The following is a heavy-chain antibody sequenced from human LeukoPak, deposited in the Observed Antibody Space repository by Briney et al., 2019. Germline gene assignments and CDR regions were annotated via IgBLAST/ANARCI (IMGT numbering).Heavy chain of an antibody. CDR1: GGTFSSYA. Sequence: SVKVSCKASGGTFSSYAISWVRQAPGQGLEWMGGIIPIFGTANYAQKFQGRVTMTTDTSTSTAYMELRSLRSDDTAVYYCARVVLRVWDYWGQGTLVTVSS. J-gene: IGHJ4*02. V-gene: IGHV1-69*05. CDR3: ARVVLRVWDY. CDR2: IIPIFGTA.